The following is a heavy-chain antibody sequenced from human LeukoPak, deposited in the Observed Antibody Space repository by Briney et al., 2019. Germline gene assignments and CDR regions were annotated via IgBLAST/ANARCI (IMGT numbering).Heavy chain of an antibody. CDR2: TYHSGST. Sequence: PSETLSLTYAVSGGSISSSNWWSWVRQPPGKGLEWIGETYHSGSTNYNPSLKSRVTISVDTSKNQFSLKLSSVTAADTAVYYCARDRSMMAFDIWGQGTMVTVSS. V-gene: IGHV4-4*02. D-gene: IGHD3-16*01. J-gene: IGHJ3*02. CDR1: GGSISSSNW. CDR3: ARDRSMMAFDI.